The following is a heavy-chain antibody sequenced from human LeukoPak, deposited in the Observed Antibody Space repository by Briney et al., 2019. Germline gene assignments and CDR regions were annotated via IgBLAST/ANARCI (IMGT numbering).Heavy chain of an antibody. CDR2: IYYSGST. Sequence: SETLSLTCTVSGGSISSYYWSWIRQPPGKGLEWIGYIYYSGSTNYNPSLKSRVTISVDMSKNQFSLKLSSVTAADTAVYYCARAKGYDFWSGYPGIYYMDVWGKGTTVTVSS. D-gene: IGHD3-3*01. CDR3: ARAKGYDFWSGYPGIYYMDV. CDR1: GGSISSYY. J-gene: IGHJ6*03. V-gene: IGHV4-59*01.